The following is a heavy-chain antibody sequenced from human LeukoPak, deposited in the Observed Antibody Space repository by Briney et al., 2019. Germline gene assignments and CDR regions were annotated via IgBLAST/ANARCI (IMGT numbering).Heavy chain of an antibody. D-gene: IGHD3-22*01. CDR1: GYSISSGYY. J-gene: IGHJ4*02. CDR3: ARCSSGYYYSFDY. CDR2: IYHSGST. V-gene: IGHV4-38-2*01. Sequence: SETLSLTCAVSGYSISSGYYWGRIRQPPGKGLEWIGYIYHSGSTYYNPSLKSRVTISVDTSKNQFSLKLSSVTAADTAVYCCARCSSGYYYSFDYWGRGTLVTVSS.